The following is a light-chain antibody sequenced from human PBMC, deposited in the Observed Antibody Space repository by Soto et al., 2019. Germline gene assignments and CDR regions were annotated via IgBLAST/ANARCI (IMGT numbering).Light chain of an antibody. CDR2: GAF. Sequence: EIVMTQSPATLSVSPGERATLSCRASQSVSSNLAWYQQKPGQAPRLLISGAFSRAVGIPDRFSGSWSGTDFTLTISRLEPEDFAVYYCQQYGTSPLTFGQGTRLEIK. CDR3: QQYGTSPLT. CDR1: QSVSSN. V-gene: IGKV3-20*01. J-gene: IGKJ5*01.